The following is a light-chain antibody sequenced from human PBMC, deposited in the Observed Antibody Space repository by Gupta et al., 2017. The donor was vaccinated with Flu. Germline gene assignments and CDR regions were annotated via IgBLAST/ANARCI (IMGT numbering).Light chain of an antibody. CDR1: QSISSY. V-gene: IGKV1-39*01. J-gene: IGKJ2*01. Sequence: DIQMTQSPSSLSSSVGDRVTITCRASQSISSYLNWFQQKPGKAPKLLIYGASRWNAGVPSRFSGSASGRDFTLTISRRQPEDFATYYCQQSDTTPYTVGQGTKLEIK. CDR3: QQSDTTPYT. CDR2: GAS.